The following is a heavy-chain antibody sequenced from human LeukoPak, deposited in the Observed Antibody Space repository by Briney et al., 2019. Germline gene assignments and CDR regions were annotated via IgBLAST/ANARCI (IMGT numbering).Heavy chain of an antibody. V-gene: IGHV3-66*01. Sequence: GGSLRLSCAASGFTFSSYAMSWVRQAPGKGLEWVSVIYSGGSTYYADSVKGRFTISRDNSKNTLYLQMNSLRAEDTAVYYCARDITEVGYRGHYFDYWGQGTLVTVSS. CDR1: GFTFSSYA. CDR3: ARDITEVGYRGHYFDY. D-gene: IGHD5-18*01. J-gene: IGHJ4*02. CDR2: IYSGGST.